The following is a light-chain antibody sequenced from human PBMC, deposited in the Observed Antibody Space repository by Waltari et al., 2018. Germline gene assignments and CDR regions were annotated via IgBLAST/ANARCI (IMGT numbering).Light chain of an antibody. CDR2: GAS. J-gene: IGKJ4*02. V-gene: IGKV3-20*01. CDR3: QHYVRLPVT. Sequence: EIVLTQSPGTLSLSPGEGATLSCRASQSVVRSLVWYQQKPGQAPRLVISGASSRATGIPDRFSGSGSGTDFSLTISRLEPEDFAVYYCQHYVRLPVTFGRGTKVEIK. CDR1: QSVVRS.